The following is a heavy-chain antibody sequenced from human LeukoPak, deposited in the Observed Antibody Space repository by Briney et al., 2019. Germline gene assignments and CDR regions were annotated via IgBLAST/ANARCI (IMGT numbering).Heavy chain of an antibody. CDR1: GFTFSTYA. CDR2: VSGSGGST. Sequence: GGSLRLSCAASGFTFSTYAMSWVRQAPGKGLEWVSAVSGSGGSTYYADSVKGRFTISRDNSKNTLYLQMNSLRAEDTAVYYCAKASSGWYPREDYWGQGTLVTVSS. D-gene: IGHD6-19*01. V-gene: IGHV3-23*01. CDR3: AKASSGWYPREDY. J-gene: IGHJ4*02.